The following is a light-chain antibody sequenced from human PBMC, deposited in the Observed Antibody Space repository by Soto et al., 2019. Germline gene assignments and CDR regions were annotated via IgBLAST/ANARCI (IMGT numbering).Light chain of an antibody. Sequence: DIQITQSPSTLSASLGDRVTITCRASQTISNWLAWYQQKPGKAPKVLIHDASRLESGVPSRFSGSGSGTEFTLTINNLQPDDFAIYYCRQYDSESTFGQGTNVDIK. CDR3: RQYDSEST. CDR2: DAS. CDR1: QTISNW. V-gene: IGKV1-5*01. J-gene: IGKJ1*01.